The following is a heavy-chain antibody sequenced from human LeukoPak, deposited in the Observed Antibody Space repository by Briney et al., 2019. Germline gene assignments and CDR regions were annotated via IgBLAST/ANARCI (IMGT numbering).Heavy chain of an antibody. CDR1: GGSISSGSYY. J-gene: IGHJ6*03. CDR2: IYTSGST. Sequence: SQTPSLTCTVSGGSISSGSYYWSWIRQPAGKGLEWIGRIYTSGSTNYNPSLKSRVTISVDTSKNQFSLKLSSVTAADTAVYYCASALLGDTIFGVVNPGYYYYMDVWGKGTTVTVSS. CDR3: ASALLGDTIFGVVNPGYYYYMDV. D-gene: IGHD3-3*01. V-gene: IGHV4-61*02.